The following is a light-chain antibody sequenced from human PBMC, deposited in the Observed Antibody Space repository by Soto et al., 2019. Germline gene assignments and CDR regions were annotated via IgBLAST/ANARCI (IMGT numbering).Light chain of an antibody. Sequence: QSVLTQPPSVSGAPGQRVTISCTGNSSNIGAGYDVHWYQQRPGTVPKLLINGHTNGPSGVPERFSASKSGTSASLAITGLQAEDEADYYCQSYDSSLIGSVFGGGTKVTVL. V-gene: IGLV1-40*01. CDR2: GHT. CDR3: QSYDSSLIGSV. CDR1: SSNIGAGYD. J-gene: IGLJ3*02.